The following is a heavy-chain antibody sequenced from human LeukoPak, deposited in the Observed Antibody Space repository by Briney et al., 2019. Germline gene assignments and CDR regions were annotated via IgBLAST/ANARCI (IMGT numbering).Heavy chain of an antibody. CDR2: ISYSGST. CDR1: GGSISSYY. V-gene: IGHV4-59*01. J-gene: IGHJ4*02. Sequence: PSETLSLTCTVSGGSISSYYWSWIRQPPGKGLEWIGCISYSGSTNYNPSLKSRVTISVDTSKHQFSLKLSAVTAADTAVYYCARGPHKFDYWGQGSLVTVSS. CDR3: ARGPHKFDY.